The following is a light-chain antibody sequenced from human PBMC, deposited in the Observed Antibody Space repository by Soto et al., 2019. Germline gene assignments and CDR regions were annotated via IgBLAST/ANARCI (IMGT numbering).Light chain of an antibody. CDR2: DVY. CDR3: TPYTSTSTPYV. Sequence: QSALTQPASVSGSPGQSITISCAGTSSDVGRYTYVSWYQQHPGKAPKLIIYDVYNRPSGVSNRFSGSKSGNTASLTISGLQAEDEADYYCTPYTSTSTPYVFGGGTKVTV. CDR1: SSDVGRYTY. V-gene: IGLV2-14*01. J-gene: IGLJ1*01.